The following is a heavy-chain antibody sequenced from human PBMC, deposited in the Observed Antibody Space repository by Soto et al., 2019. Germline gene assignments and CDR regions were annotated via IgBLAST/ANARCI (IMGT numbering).Heavy chain of an antibody. Sequence: QVQLQESGPGLVKPSQTLSLTCTVSGGSISSGGYYWSWIRQHPGKGLEWVGYIYYSGSTYYNPSLKSRVTISVDTSKNQYSLKLSSVTAADTAVYYCARADCSGGSCYNFDYWGQGTLVTVSS. CDR3: ARADCSGGSCYNFDY. J-gene: IGHJ4*02. D-gene: IGHD2-15*01. CDR1: GGSISSGGYY. V-gene: IGHV4-31*03. CDR2: IYYSGST.